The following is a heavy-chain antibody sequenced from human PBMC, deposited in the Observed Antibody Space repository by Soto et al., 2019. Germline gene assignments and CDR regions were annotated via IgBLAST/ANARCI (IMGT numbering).Heavy chain of an antibody. D-gene: IGHD5-18*01. CDR2: IYHSGST. CDR3: ARAYAYSSNWFDP. J-gene: IGHJ5*02. CDR1: GGSISSSNW. V-gene: IGHV4-4*02. Sequence: QVQLQESGPGLVKPSGTLSLTCAVSGGSISSSNWWSWVRQPPGKGLEWIGEIYHSGSTNYNPSLKSRFTISVDKSKTQFSLKLSSVTAADPAVYYCARAYAYSSNWFDPWGQGTLVTVSS.